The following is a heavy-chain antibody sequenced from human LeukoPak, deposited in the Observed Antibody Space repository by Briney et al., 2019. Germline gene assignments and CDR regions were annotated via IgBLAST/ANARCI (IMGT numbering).Heavy chain of an antibody. CDR2: INHSGST. CDR3: ARLPIKGYYDILTGYYKSWFDP. Sequence: PSETLSLTCAVYGGSFSGYYWSWIRQPPGKGLEWIGEINHSGSTNYNPSLKSRVTISVDTSKNQFSLKLSSVTAADTAVYYCARLPIKGYYDILTGYYKSWFDPWGQGTLVTVSS. CDR1: GGSFSGYY. J-gene: IGHJ5*02. D-gene: IGHD3-9*01. V-gene: IGHV4-34*01.